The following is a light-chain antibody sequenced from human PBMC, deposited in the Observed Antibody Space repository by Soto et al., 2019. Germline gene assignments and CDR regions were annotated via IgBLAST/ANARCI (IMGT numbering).Light chain of an antibody. CDR1: QSISSW. V-gene: IGKV1-5*01. Sequence: DIQMTQSPSTLSASVGDRVTITCRASQSISSWLAWYQQKPGKAPKLLIYDASSLESGVPSRFSGSGSGTEFTLTISSLQPDDFATSYCQQYNSYLATFGQGTKVEIK. CDR2: DAS. CDR3: QQYNSYLAT. J-gene: IGKJ1*01.